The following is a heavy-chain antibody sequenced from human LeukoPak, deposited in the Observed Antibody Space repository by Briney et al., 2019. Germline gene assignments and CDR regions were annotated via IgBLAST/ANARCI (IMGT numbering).Heavy chain of an antibody. D-gene: IGHD1-14*01. Sequence: GGSLRLSCAASGFTFSGYWMHWVRQVPGKGLVWVARINPGGSSITYADSVKGRFTISRDNAKNTLYLQMDSLRAEDTGVYYGARSNQADDYWGQGTLVTVSS. CDR3: ARSNQADDY. CDR1: GFTFSGYW. J-gene: IGHJ4*02. V-gene: IGHV3-74*01. CDR2: INPGGSSI.